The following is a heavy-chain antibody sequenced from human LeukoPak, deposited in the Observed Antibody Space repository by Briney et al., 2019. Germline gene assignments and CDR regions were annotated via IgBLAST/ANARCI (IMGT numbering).Heavy chain of an antibody. CDR1: GGSFSGYY. CDR3: ARDRAAHAFDI. Sequence: PSETLSLTCAVYGGSFSGYYWSWIRQPPGKGLEWIGEINHSGSTNYNPSLKSRVTISVDTSKNQFSLKLSSVTAADTAVYYCARDRAAHAFDIWGQGTMVTVSS. D-gene: IGHD6-25*01. CDR2: INHSGST. V-gene: IGHV4-34*01. J-gene: IGHJ3*02.